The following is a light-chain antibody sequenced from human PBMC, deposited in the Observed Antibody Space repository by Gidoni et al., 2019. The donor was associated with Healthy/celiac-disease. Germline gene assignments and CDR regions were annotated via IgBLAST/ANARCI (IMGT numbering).Light chain of an antibody. J-gene: IGLJ3*02. CDR2: EGS. V-gene: IGLV2-23*01. Sequence: QSALTQPASVSGSPGQSITISCTVTSSDVGSYNLVSWYQQPPGKATKLLIYEGSKRPSGVSNRFSGSKSGNTASLTISGLQAEDEADYYCCSYAVSSPRVFGGGTKLTVL. CDR1: SSDVGSYNL. CDR3: CSYAVSSPRV.